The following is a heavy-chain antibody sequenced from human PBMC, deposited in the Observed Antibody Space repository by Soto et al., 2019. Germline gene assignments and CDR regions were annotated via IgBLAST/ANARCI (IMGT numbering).Heavy chain of an antibody. J-gene: IGHJ6*03. CDR2: MNPNSGNT. CDR1: GYTFTSYD. CDR3: ARGRNAYDFWSGYYTGIYYYYYMDV. V-gene: IGHV1-8*01. Sequence: GASVKVSCKASGYTFTSYDINWVRQATGQGLEWMGWMNPNSGNTGYAQKFQGRVTMTRNTSISTAYMELSSLRSEDTAVYYCARGRNAYDFWSGYYTGIYYYYYMDVWGKGTTVTVS. D-gene: IGHD3-3*01.